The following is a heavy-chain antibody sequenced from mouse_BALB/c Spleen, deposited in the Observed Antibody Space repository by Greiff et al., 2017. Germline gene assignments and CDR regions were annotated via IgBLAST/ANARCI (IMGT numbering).Heavy chain of an antibody. V-gene: IGHV14-4*02. Sequence: EVQLQQSGAELVRSGASVKLSCTASGFNIKDYYMHWVKQRPEQGLEWIGWIDPENGDTEYAPKFQGKATMTADTSSNTAYLQLSSLTSEDTAVYYCNAGGSSIYAMDYWGQGTSVTVSS. CDR2: IDPENGDT. CDR3: NAGGSSIYAMDY. CDR1: GFNIKDYY. D-gene: IGHD1-1*01. J-gene: IGHJ4*01.